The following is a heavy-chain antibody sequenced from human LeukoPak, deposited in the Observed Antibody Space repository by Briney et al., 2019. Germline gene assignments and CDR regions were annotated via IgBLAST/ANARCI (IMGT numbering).Heavy chain of an antibody. V-gene: IGHV1-8*02. CDR1: GGTFSSYA. Sequence: GASVKVSCKASGGTFSSYAISWVRQATGQGLEWMGWMNPNSGNTGYAQKFQGRVTMTRNTSISTAYMELSSLRSEDTAVYYCARAAAAMKYYYYYYMDVWGKGTTVTVSS. CDR2: MNPNSGNT. CDR3: ARAAAAMKYYYYYYMDV. D-gene: IGHD6-13*01. J-gene: IGHJ6*03.